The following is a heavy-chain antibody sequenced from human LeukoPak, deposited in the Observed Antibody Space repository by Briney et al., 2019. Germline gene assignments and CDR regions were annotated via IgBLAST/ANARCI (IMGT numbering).Heavy chain of an antibody. Sequence: SVKVSCTASGGTFANYAISWVRQAPGQGLEWMGGILPIFGTGDSAQKFQGRLTITADESTRTTYMELSSLRSEGTAVYYCAKGHDDFRQFDYWGQGTLVTVSS. V-gene: IGHV1-69*13. CDR2: ILPIFGTG. D-gene: IGHD3-3*01. CDR3: AKGHDDFRQFDY. CDR1: GGTFANYA. J-gene: IGHJ4*02.